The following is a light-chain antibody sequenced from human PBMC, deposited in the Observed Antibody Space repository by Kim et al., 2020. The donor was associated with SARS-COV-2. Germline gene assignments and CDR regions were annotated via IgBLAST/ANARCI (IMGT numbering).Light chain of an antibody. J-gene: IGKJ4*01. V-gene: IGKV3-11*01. CDR2: DAS. CDR1: QSVSSY. CDR3: QQRSNWPPLT. Sequence: PGGIATHSCRASQSVSSYLAWYQQKPGQAPRLLSYDASNRATGIPARFSGSGSGTDFTLTISSLEPDDFAVYYCQQRSNWPPLTFGGGTKVDIK.